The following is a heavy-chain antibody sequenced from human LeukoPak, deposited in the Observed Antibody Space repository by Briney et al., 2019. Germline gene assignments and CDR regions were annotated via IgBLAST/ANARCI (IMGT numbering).Heavy chain of an antibody. CDR2: IKQGGNEK. D-gene: IGHD3-10*02. CDR3: ATARQGAMFASEY. V-gene: IGHV3-7*01. J-gene: IGHJ4*02. Sequence: GGSLRLSCAASGFTFSSYGIHWVRQAPGKGLEWVANIKQGGNEKYYVDSVKGRFTISRDNAKSSLYLQMNSLRAEDTAVYYCATARQGAMFASEYWGQGTLVTVSS. CDR1: GFTFSSYG.